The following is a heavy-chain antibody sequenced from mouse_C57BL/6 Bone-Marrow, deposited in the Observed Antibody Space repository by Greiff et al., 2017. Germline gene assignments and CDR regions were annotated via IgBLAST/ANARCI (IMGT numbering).Heavy chain of an antibody. Sequence: VQLQQSGAELARPGASVKMSCKASGYTFTRYTMHWVKQRPGQGLEWIGYINPSSGYTKYNQKFKDKATLTADKSSSTAYMQLSSLTSEDAAVYYCAKWGSFAYWGQGTLVTVSA. CDR2: INPSSGYT. CDR1: GYTFTRYT. J-gene: IGHJ3*01. CDR3: AKWGSFAY. V-gene: IGHV1-4*01.